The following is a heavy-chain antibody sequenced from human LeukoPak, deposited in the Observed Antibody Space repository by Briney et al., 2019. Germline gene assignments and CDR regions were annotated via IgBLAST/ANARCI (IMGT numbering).Heavy chain of an antibody. V-gene: IGHV3-49*03. Sequence: PGGSLRLSCTASGFTFGDYAMSWFRQAPGKGLEWVGFIRSKAYGGTTEYAASVKGRFTISRDDSKSIAYLQMNSLKTEDTAVYYCTREAYYDILTGYYHSNYYYMDVWGKGTTVTVSS. D-gene: IGHD3-9*01. J-gene: IGHJ6*03. CDR1: GFTFGDYA. CDR2: IRSKAYGGTT. CDR3: TREAYYDILTGYYHSNYYYMDV.